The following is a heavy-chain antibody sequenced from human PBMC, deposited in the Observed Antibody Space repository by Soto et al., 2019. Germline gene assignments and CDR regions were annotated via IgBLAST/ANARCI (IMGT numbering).Heavy chain of an antibody. CDR2: ISYDGSNK. V-gene: IGHV3-30-3*01. J-gene: IGHJ3*02. CDR3: ARSLLAAAGREAFDI. CDR1: GFTFSSYA. Sequence: PGGSLRLSCAASGFTFSSYAMHWVRQAPGKGLEWVAVISYDGSNKYYADSVKGRFTISRDNSKNTLYLQMNSLRAEDTAVYYCARSLLAAAGREAFDIWGQGTMVTVSS. D-gene: IGHD6-13*01.